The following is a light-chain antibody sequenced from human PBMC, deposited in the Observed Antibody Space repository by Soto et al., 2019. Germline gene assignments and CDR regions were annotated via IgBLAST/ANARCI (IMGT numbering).Light chain of an antibody. CDR2: EVS. J-gene: IGLJ1*01. Sequence: QSALTQPASVSGSPGQSITISCTGTSSDVGDYNYVSWYQQHPGKAPKLMIYEVSYRPSGVSDRFSGSKSGNTASLTISGLQAEDEADYYCSSYTSSSPYVFGTGTKLTVL. CDR1: SSDVGDYNY. V-gene: IGLV2-14*01. CDR3: SSYTSSSPYV.